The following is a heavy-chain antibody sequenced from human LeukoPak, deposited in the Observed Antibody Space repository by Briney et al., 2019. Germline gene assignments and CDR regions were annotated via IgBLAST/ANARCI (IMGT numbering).Heavy chain of an antibody. V-gene: IGHV4-34*01. J-gene: IGHJ3*01. CDR2: INHSGGT. CDR3: ARGSNTGSL. Sequence: PSETLSLTCAVYGGSFSGYFWHWIRQTPGKGLEWIGQINHSGGTNYNPSFKSRVTMSVDTSKNQFSLRLNSATAADTAVYYCARGSNTGSLWGQGTMVTASS. D-gene: IGHD1-26*01. CDR1: GGSFSGYF.